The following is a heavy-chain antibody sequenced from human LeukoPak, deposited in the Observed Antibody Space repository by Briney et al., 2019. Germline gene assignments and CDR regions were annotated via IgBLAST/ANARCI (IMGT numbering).Heavy chain of an antibody. J-gene: IGHJ3*02. CDR3: TTESGGTTGTTWPNT. CDR2: IKSKLDGGTT. Sequence: KSSETLSLTCTVSGGSISSYYWSWIRQPPGKGLEWVGRIKSKLDGGTTDYAAPVKGRFTISRDDSKNTLYLQMNSLKTADTAMYYCTTESGGTTGTTWPNTWGQGTMVTVSS. CDR1: GGSISSYY. V-gene: IGHV3-15*01. D-gene: IGHD1-1*01.